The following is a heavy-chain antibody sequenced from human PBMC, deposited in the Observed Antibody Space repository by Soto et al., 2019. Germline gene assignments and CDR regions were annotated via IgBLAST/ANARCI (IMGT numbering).Heavy chain of an antibody. J-gene: IGHJ4*02. CDR2: ISWDGGST. Sequence: VQLVESGGVVVQPGGSLRLSCAASGFTFDDYTMHWVRQAPGKGLEWVSLISWDGGSTYYADSVKGRFTISRDNSKNSLYLQMNSLRTEDTALYYCAKGSRMIFSNSRVYFDYWGQGTLVTVSS. V-gene: IGHV3-43*01. CDR1: GFTFDDYT. CDR3: AKGSRMIFSNSRVYFDY. D-gene: IGHD7-27*01.